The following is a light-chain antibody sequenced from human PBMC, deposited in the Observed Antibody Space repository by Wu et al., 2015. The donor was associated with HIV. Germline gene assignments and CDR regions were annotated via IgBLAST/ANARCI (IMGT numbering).Light chain of an antibody. CDR2: AAS. CDR3: QQYSAGVT. J-gene: IGKJ4*01. V-gene: IGKV1-8*01. CDR1: QGISNF. Sequence: AIRITQSPSSLSASTGDRVTITCRASQGISNFLAWYQQKPGKAPKLLIYAASTLQSGVPSRFSGSGSGTDFTLTISCLQSEDFATYYCQQYSAGVTFGGGTKVEMK.